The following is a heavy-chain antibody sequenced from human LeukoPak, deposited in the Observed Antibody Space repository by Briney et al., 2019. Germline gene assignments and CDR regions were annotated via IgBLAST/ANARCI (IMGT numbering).Heavy chain of an antibody. D-gene: IGHD3-22*01. CDR1: GFPFSRYT. CDR3: ARRYYYDTSGYAFDL. J-gene: IGHJ3*01. V-gene: IGHV3-21*01. Sequence: PGGSLRLSCAASGFPFSRYTMNWVRQAPGKGLEWVSSITSSPSMYYADSVKGRFTISRDNAKNSLNLQMNSLRAEDTAVYYCARRYYYDTSGYAFDLWGQGTMVTVSS. CDR2: ITSSPSM.